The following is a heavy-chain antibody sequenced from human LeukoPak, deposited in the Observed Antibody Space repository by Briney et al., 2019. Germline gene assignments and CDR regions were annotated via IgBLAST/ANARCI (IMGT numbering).Heavy chain of an antibody. CDR3: ARAGSGYYHGPLAY. Sequence: GGSLRLSCAAAGFTFSSYSMNWVRQAPGKGLEWVSYISSSSSTIYYADSVKGRFTISRDNAKNSLYLQMNSLRAEDTAVYYCARAGSGYYHGPLAYWGQGTLVTVSS. D-gene: IGHD3-22*01. V-gene: IGHV3-48*01. J-gene: IGHJ4*02. CDR1: GFTFSSYS. CDR2: ISSSSSTI.